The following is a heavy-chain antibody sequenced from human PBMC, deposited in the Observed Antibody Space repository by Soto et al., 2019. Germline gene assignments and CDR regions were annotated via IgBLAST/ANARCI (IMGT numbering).Heavy chain of an antibody. V-gene: IGHV4-31*03. CDR1: GGSISSGNYY. J-gene: IGHJ5*02. Sequence: QVQLQESGPGLVKPSQTLSLTCTVSGGSISSGNYYWSWIRQHTGKGLEWIGYIYYSGSTYYNPSLKSRVTISVDTSKNQFSLKLSSVTAADTAVYYCARTSFDTSGTAADPWGQGTLVTVSS. CDR3: ARTSFDTSGTAADP. CDR2: IYYSGST. D-gene: IGHD3-22*01.